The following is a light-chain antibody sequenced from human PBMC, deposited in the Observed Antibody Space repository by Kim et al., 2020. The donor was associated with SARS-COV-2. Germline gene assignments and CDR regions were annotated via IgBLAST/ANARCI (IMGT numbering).Light chain of an antibody. CDR3: QQYGDSPKT. V-gene: IGKV3-20*01. Sequence: EIVLTQSPDTLSLFPGETATLSCRASQRVTGTYLAWYQQKPGQAPRLLISDASSRAAGMPDRFSGSGYGTDSTLNISRVEPGDSAVYYCQQYGDSPKTFGQGTKVDIK. CDR1: QRVTGTY. CDR2: DAS. J-gene: IGKJ1*01.